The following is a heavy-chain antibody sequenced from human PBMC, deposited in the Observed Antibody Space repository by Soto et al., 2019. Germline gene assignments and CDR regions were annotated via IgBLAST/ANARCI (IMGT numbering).Heavy chain of an antibody. CDR1: GYTFTSYC. Sequence: SVKVSCKASGYTFTSYCMHWVRQAPGQGLEWMGIINPSGGSTSYAQKFQGRVTMTRDTSTSTVYMELSSLRSEDTAVYYCAREGTRVVVVPAAIRAPYDAFDIWGQGTMVTVSS. D-gene: IGHD2-2*02. J-gene: IGHJ3*02. V-gene: IGHV1-46*01. CDR3: AREGTRVVVVPAAIRAPYDAFDI. CDR2: INPSGGST.